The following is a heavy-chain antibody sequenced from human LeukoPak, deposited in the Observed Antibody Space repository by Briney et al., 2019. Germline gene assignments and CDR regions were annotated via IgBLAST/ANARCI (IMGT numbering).Heavy chain of an antibody. CDR2: IIPILGTA. J-gene: IGHJ3*01. D-gene: IGHD5-18*01. V-gene: IGHV1-69*11. CDR3: ATEIPDTDAFDV. CDR1: GYTFTKSY. Sequence: SVKVSCKAFGYTFTKSYIHWVRQVPGQGLEWMGRIIPILGTADYAQKFQGRLTISADESTNTAYMGLSSLRSEDTAVYYCATEIPDTDAFDVWGQGTMVTVSS.